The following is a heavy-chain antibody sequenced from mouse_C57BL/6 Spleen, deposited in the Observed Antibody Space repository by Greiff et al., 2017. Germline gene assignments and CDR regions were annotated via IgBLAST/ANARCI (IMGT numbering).Heavy chain of an antibody. V-gene: IGHV1-50*01. CDR3: ARTDGYYAMDY. Sequence: QVQLQQSGAELVKPGASVKLSCKASGYTFTSYWMQWVKQRPGQGLEWIGEIDPSDSYTNYNQKFKGKATLTEDTSSSTAYMQLSSLTSEDSAVYYCARTDGYYAMDYWGQGTSVTVSS. CDR2: IDPSDSYT. CDR1: GYTFTSYW. D-gene: IGHD2-3*01. J-gene: IGHJ4*01.